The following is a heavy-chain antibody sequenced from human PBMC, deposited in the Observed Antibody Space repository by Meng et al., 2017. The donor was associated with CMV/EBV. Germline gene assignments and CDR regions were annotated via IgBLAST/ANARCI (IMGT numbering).Heavy chain of an antibody. CDR3: AKDLGYCSGGSCYGQYYFDY. Sequence: SSYAMSWVRQAPGKGLEWVSAISGSGGSTYYADSVKGRFTISRDNSKNTLYLQMNSLRAEDTAVYYCAKDLGYCSGGSCYGQYYFDYWGQGTLVTVSS. J-gene: IGHJ4*02. D-gene: IGHD2-15*01. CDR2: ISGSGGST. CDR1: SSYA. V-gene: IGHV3-23*01.